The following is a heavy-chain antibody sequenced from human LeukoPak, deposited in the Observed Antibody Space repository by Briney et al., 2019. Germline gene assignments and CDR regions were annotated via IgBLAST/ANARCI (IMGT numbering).Heavy chain of an antibody. Sequence: ASVKVSCKASGYTFTSYDINWVRQATGQGPEWMGWMNPNSGNTGYAQKFQGRVTMTRNTSISTAYMELSSLRSEDAAVYYCARSASTAIGDYWGQGTLVTVSS. CDR1: GYTFTSYD. CDR2: MNPNSGNT. CDR3: ARSASTAIGDY. J-gene: IGHJ4*02. D-gene: IGHD2-21*02. V-gene: IGHV1-8*01.